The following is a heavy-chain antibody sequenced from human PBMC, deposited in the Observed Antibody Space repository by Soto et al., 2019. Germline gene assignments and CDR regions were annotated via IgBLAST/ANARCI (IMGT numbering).Heavy chain of an antibody. CDR3: ARENYGDYLNWFDH. D-gene: IGHD4-17*01. CDR1: GFTFSSYS. V-gene: IGHV3-48*02. Sequence: GGSLRLSCAASGFTFSSYSMNWVRQAPGKGLEWVSYISSSSSTIYYADSVKGRFTISRDNAKNSLYLQMNSLRDEDTAVYCCARENYGDYLNWFDHWGQGTLVTVSS. CDR2: ISSSSSTI. J-gene: IGHJ5*02.